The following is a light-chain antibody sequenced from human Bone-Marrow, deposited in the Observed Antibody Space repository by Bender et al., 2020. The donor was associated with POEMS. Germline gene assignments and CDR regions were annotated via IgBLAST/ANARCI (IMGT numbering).Light chain of an antibody. V-gene: IGLV1-44*01. Sequence: QSVLTQPPSASGTPGQRVTISCSGSNSNIGTNAVNWYQQFPGTAPKLLIYSDNQRPSGVPDRFYAFKSGTSASLAISGLQSEDEADYYCAAWDAGLGGGVFGGETKLTVL. CDR2: SDN. CDR3: AAWDAGLGGGV. CDR1: NSNIGTNA. J-gene: IGLJ3*02.